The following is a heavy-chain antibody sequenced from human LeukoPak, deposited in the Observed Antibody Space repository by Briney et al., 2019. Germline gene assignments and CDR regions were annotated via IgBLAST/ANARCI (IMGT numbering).Heavy chain of an antibody. V-gene: IGHV4-59*01. D-gene: IGHD4-17*01. CDR3: ARAGYGDYLGDY. CDR2: IYNSGNT. Sequence: SETLSLTCTVSGGSISCYYWSWIRQPPGKGLEWIGYIYNSGNTNYNPSLKSRVTISVDASKNQFSLKLSSVTAADTAVYYCARAGYGDYLGDYWGQGTLVTVSS. CDR1: GGSISCYY. J-gene: IGHJ4*02.